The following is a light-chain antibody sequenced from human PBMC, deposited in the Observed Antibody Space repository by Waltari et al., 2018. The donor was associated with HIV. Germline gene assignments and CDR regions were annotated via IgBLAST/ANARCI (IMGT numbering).Light chain of an antibody. CDR1: QSISIW. CDR3: QQYNSYSET. V-gene: IGKV1-5*03. Sequence: DIQITQSPSTLSASVGDRVTITCRASQSISIWLAWYQQKPGKVPKLLIYKASSLESGVPSRFSGSGSGTEFTLTISSLQPDDFATYYCQQYNSYSETFGQGTKVEIK. J-gene: IGKJ1*01. CDR2: KAS.